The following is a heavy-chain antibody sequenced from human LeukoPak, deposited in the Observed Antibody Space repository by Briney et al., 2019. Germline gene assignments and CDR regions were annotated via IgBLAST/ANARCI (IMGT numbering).Heavy chain of an antibody. J-gene: IGHJ4*02. CDR3: ARDLDHTVTKGY. CDR1: GFTFNRYW. CDR2: IKQDGSEK. V-gene: IGHV3-7*01. Sequence: GGSLRLSCAASGFTFNRYWMSWVRQAPGKGLEWVANIKQDGSEKYYVDSVKGRSTISRDNAKNSLYLQMNSLRAEDTAVYYCARDLDHTVTKGYWGQGTLVTVSS. D-gene: IGHD4-17*01.